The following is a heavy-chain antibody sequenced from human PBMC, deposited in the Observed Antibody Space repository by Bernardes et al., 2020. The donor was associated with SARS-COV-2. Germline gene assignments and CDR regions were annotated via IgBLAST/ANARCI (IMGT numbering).Heavy chain of an antibody. CDR1: GFTFDDYA. CDR3: VRDFYGGNSAYYYGMDV. CDR2: INWNSGNK. Sequence: GGSLRLSCATSGFTFDDYAMHWVRQVPGKGLEWVSGINWNSGNKGYADPVKGRFTISRDNTEKSLYLQMSSLRAEDTATYYCVRDFYGGNSAYYYGMDVWGQGTTVTVSS. V-gene: IGHV3-9*01. J-gene: IGHJ6*02. D-gene: IGHD2-21*02.